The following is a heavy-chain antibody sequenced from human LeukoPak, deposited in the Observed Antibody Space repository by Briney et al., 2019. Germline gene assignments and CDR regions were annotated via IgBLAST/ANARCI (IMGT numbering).Heavy chain of an antibody. V-gene: IGHV3-48*03. CDR1: GFTFSSYE. CDR2: ISSSGSTI. J-gene: IGHJ1*01. D-gene: IGHD6-13*01. CDR3: AGDSSSWYSGYFQH. Sequence: PGGSLRLSCAASGFTFSSYEMNWVRQAPGKGLEWVSYISSSGSTIYYADSVKGRFTISRDNAKNSLYLQMNSLRAEDTAVYYCAGDSSSWYSGYFQHWGQGTLVTVSS.